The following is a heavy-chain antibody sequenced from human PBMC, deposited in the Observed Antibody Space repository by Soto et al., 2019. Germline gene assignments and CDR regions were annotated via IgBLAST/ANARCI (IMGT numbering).Heavy chain of an antibody. J-gene: IGHJ4*02. D-gene: IGHD3-22*01. CDR1: GGSISSYY. CDR3: ASQGSYDSSGYPFDY. CDR2: IYYSGST. Sequence: SETLSLTCTVSGGSISSYYWSWIRQPPGKGLEWIGYIYYSGSTNYNPSLKSRVTISVDTSKNQFSLKLSSVTAADTAVYYCASQGSYDSSGYPFDYWGQGTLVTVSS. V-gene: IGHV4-59*08.